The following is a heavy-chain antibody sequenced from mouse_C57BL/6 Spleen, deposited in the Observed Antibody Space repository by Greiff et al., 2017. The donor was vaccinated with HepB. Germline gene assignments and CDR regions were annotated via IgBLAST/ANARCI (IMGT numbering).Heavy chain of an antibody. CDR1: GNTFTDYN. V-gene: IGHV1-22*01. D-gene: IGHD1-1*01. CDR2: INPNNGGT. CDR3: APVSTVVTVDY. J-gene: IGHJ2*01. Sequence: VQLQQSGPELVKPGASVKMSCKASGNTFTDYNMHWVKQTHGKSLAWIGYINPNNGGTSDNLKFKGKATLTVNKSSSTAYMEIRSLTSEDSAVYYSAPVSTVVTVDYWGQGTTLTVSS.